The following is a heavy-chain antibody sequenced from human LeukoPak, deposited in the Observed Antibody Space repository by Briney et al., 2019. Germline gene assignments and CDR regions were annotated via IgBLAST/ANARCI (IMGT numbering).Heavy chain of an antibody. CDR3: ARDQNVLRYFDWLPLVDY. V-gene: IGHV1-18*01. CDR1: GYTFTSYG. CDR2: ISAYNGNT. Sequence: ASVKVSCKASGYTFTSYGISWVRQAPGQGLEWMGWISAYNGNTNYAQKLQGRVTMTTDTSTSTAYMELRSLRSDDTAVYYCARDQNVLRYFDWLPLVDYWGQGTLVTVSS. D-gene: IGHD3-9*01. J-gene: IGHJ4*02.